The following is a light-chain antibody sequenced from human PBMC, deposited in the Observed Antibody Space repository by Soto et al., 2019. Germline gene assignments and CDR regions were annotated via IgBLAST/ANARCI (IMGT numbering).Light chain of an antibody. Sequence: DLQMTQSPSTLSASVGDRVTITCRASQNIDRWLAWYQQKPGKAPKLLIYDASNLESGVSSRFSGSGSGTEFTLTISSLQPDDFATYYCQQYTGYLFGQGTKVEIK. V-gene: IGKV1-5*01. CDR2: DAS. CDR1: QNIDRW. J-gene: IGKJ1*01. CDR3: QQYTGYL.